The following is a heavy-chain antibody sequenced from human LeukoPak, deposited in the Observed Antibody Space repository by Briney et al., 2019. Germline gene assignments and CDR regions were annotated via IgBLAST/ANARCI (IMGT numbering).Heavy chain of an antibody. CDR2: ISAYNGNT. J-gene: IGHJ6*02. D-gene: IGHD1-26*01. Sequence: ASVKVSCKASGYTFTSYGISWVRQAPGQGLEWMGWISAYNGNTNYAQKLQGRVTMTTGTSTSTAYMELRSLRSDDTAVYYCARDRRAGATYYYYYYGMDVWGQGTTVTVSS. CDR1: GYTFTSYG. V-gene: IGHV1-18*01. CDR3: ARDRRAGATYYYYYYGMDV.